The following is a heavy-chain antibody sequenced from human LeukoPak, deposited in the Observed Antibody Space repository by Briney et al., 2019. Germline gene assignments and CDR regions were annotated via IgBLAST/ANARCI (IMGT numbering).Heavy chain of an antibody. CDR3: ARDTSGYGGYFDY. V-gene: IGHV1-69*01. D-gene: IGHD5-12*01. Sequence: GASVKVSCKASGGTFSSYAISWVRQAPGQGLEWMGGIIPIFGTANYAQKFQGRVTITADESTSTAYMELNSLRSEDTAVYYCARDTSGYGGYFDYWGQGTLVTVSS. J-gene: IGHJ4*02. CDR1: GGTFSSYA. CDR2: IIPIFGTA.